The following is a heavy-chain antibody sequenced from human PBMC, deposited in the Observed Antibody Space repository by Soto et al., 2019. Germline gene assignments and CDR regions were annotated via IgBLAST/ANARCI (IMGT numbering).Heavy chain of an antibody. Sequence: GGSLRLSCAASGFTFDDYAMHWVRQAPGKGLEWVSHISWNSGTIDYADSVKGRFTISRDNAENSLYLQMSSLRAEDTALYYCARDTAYSGYDGFDSWGQGTLVTVSS. J-gene: IGHJ4*02. CDR2: ISWNSGTI. D-gene: IGHD5-12*01. CDR3: ARDTAYSGYDGFDS. CDR1: GFTFDDYA. V-gene: IGHV3-9*01.